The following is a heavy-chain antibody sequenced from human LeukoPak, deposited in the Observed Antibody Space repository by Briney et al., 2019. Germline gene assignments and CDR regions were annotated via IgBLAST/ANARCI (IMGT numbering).Heavy chain of an antibody. J-gene: IGHJ5*02. CDR3: ARVPGPNWFDP. CDR1: GYSIRSGYY. V-gene: IGHV4-38-2*02. Sequence: SETLSLTCSVSGYSIRSGYYWGWIRQPPGKGLEWIGSIYQSGNTYYNESLKSRVTISVDTSKNQFSLKLTSVTAADMAVYYCARVPGPNWFDPWGQGTLVIVSS. CDR2: IYQSGNT.